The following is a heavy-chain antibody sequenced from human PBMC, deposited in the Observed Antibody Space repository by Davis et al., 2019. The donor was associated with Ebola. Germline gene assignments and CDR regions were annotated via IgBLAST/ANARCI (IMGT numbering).Heavy chain of an antibody. D-gene: IGHD4-17*01. J-gene: IGHJ5*02. Sequence: PGGSLRLSCVASKFTSRDYSINWIRQAPGKGLEWMSIISQDGNNRFYADSVKGRFTISRDNSKNTVHLQMNSLRPDDTATYYCAIDADFGEYGWFDPWGQGTLVTVSS. V-gene: IGHV3-30*01. CDR3: AIDADFGEYGWFDP. CDR2: ISQDGNNR. CDR1: KFTSRDYS.